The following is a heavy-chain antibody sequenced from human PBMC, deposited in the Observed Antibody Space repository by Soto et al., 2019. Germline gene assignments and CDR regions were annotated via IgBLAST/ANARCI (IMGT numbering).Heavy chain of an antibody. CDR1: GFNFSSYG. V-gene: IGHV3-30*03. Sequence: GGSLRLSCAASGFNFSSYGMHWVRQAPGKGLEWVAVISYDGSNKYYADSVKGRFTISRDNSKNTLYLEMNSLRAEDTAVYYCAEVVAATLACAGGTNKRYYSYYYYGMDVWGQGTTVTVSS. D-gene: IGHD2-15*01. J-gene: IGHJ6*02. CDR3: AEVVAATLACAGGTNKRYYSYYYYGMDV. CDR2: ISYDGSNK.